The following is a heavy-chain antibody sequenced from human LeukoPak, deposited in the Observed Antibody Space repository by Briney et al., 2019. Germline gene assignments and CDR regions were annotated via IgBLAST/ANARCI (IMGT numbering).Heavy chain of an antibody. V-gene: IGHV3-7*03. D-gene: IGHD3-16*02. J-gene: IGHJ4*02. CDR2: IKQDGSEK. Sequence: GGSLRLSCAASGFTFSSYWMSWVRQAPGKGLEWVANIKQDGSEKCYVDSVKGRFTISRDNAKNSLYLQMNSLRAEDTAVYYCARDRESLDYVWGSYRFFDYWGQGTLVTVSS. CDR1: GFTFSSYW. CDR3: ARDRESLDYVWGSYRFFDY.